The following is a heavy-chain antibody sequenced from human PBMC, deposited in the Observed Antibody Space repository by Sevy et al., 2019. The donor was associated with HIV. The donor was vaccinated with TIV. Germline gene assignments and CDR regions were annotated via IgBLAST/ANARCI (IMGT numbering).Heavy chain of an antibody. J-gene: IGHJ2*01. V-gene: IGHV3-33*01. D-gene: IGHD4-17*01. Sequence: GGSLRLSCAASGFTFSSYGMHWVRQAPGKGLEWVAVIWYDGSNKYYADSVKGRFTISRDNSKNTLYLQMNSLRAEDTAVYYCARENSTHWYFDLWGRGTLVTVSS. CDR3: ARENSTHWYFDL. CDR2: IWYDGSNK. CDR1: GFTFSSYG.